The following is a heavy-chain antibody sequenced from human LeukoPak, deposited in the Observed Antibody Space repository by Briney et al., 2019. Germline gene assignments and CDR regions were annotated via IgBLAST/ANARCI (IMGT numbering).Heavy chain of an antibody. CDR3: TTRRQDGW. CDR1: GFTFSDAW. Sequence: GGSLRLSCVASGFTFSDAWMSWVRQAPGKGLEWVGRIKSKIDGGTIDYAAPVKGRFTISRDDSRNTLYLQMDSLKTEDTAVYYCTTRRQDGWWGQGTLVTVSS. D-gene: IGHD2-15*01. V-gene: IGHV3-15*01. CDR2: IKSKIDGGTI. J-gene: IGHJ4*02.